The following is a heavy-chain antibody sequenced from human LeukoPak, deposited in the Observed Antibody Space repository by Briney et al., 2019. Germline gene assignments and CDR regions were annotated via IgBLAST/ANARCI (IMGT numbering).Heavy chain of an antibody. CDR2: ISYDGSNK. Sequence: GGSLRLSCAASGFTFSTFGMHWVRQAPGKGLEWVAVISYDGSNKYYADSVKGRFSISRDNSKNTLYLQMNSLRAEDTAVYYCARGTPSSSGWLYYGMDVWGQGTTVTVSS. J-gene: IGHJ6*02. V-gene: IGHV3-30*19. CDR3: ARGTPSSSGWLYYGMDV. D-gene: IGHD6-19*01. CDR1: GFTFSTFG.